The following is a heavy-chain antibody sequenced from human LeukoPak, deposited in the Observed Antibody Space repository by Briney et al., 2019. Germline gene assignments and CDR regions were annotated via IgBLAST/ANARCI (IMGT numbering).Heavy chain of an antibody. D-gene: IGHD5-12*01. CDR1: RYTFTSYA. J-gene: IGHJ4*02. CDR2: INAGNGNT. Sequence: ASVNVSCKASRYTFTSYAMHWVRQAPGQRLEWMGWINAGNGNTKYSQKFQGRVTITRDTSASTAYMELSSPRSEDTAVYYCARGGEWLRFDYWGQGTLVTVSS. CDR3: ARGGEWLRFDY. V-gene: IGHV1-3*01.